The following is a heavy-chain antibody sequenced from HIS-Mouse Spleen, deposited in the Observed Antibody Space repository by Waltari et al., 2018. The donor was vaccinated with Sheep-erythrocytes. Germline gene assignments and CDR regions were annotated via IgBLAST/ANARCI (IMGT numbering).Heavy chain of an antibody. CDR3: ARGLYRGYFDY. D-gene: IGHD4-4*01. Sequence: QVQLVESGGGVVQPGRSLRLSCAASGFTFSSYAMHWVHQAPGKGLEWVAVISYDGSNKYYADSVKGRFTISRDNSKNTLYLQMNSLRAEDTAVYYCARGLYRGYFDYWGQGTLVTVSS. V-gene: IGHV3-30*04. CDR1: GFTFSSYA. J-gene: IGHJ4*02. CDR2: ISYDGSNK.